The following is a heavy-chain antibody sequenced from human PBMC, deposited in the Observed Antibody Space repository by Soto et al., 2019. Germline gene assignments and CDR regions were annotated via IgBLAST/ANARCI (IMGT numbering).Heavy chain of an antibody. J-gene: IGHJ6*03. D-gene: IGHD3-10*01. CDR2: IYHSGST. CDR1: SGSISSSNW. CDR3: AQAYFGWTGPYYYYYMDV. Sequence: PSETLSLTCAVSSGSISSSNWWSWVRQPPGKGLEWIGEIYHSGSTNYNPSLKSRVTISVDKSKNQFSLKLSSVTAADTAVYYCAQAYFGWTGPYYYYYMDVWGKGTTVTVSS. V-gene: IGHV4-4*02.